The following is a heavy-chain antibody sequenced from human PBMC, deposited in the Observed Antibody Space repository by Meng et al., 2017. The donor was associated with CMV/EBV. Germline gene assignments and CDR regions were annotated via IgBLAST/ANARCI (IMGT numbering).Heavy chain of an antibody. J-gene: IGHJ4*02. Sequence: QLQLQEAGPGLVKPSATLSLTCTVSGGSISSSSYYLGWSRQPPGKGLEWIGSIYYSGSTYYNPSLKSRVTISVDTSKNQFSLKLSSVTAADTAVYYCARDPIYSSSDYWGQGTLVTVSS. CDR3: ARDPIYSSSDY. D-gene: IGHD6-6*01. CDR1: GGSISSSSYY. CDR2: IYYSGST. V-gene: IGHV4-39*07.